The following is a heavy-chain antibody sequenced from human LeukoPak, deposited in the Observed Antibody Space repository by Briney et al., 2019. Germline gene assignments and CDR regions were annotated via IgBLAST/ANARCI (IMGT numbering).Heavy chain of an antibody. CDR1: GFTVSSNY. CDR3: AKVPSTTVTTPYFDY. CDR2: IYSGGST. D-gene: IGHD4-17*01. Sequence: GGSLRLSCAASGFTVSSNYMSWVRQAPGKGLEWVSVIYSGGSTYYADSVKGRFTIPRDNSENTLYLQMNTLRAEDAAVYYCAKVPSTTVTTPYFDYWGQGTLVTVSS. J-gene: IGHJ4*02. V-gene: IGHV3-53*01.